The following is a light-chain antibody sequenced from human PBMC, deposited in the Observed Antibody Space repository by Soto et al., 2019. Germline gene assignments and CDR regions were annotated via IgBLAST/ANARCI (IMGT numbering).Light chain of an antibody. CDR1: QSINSY. J-gene: IGKJ5*01. CDR3: QQTYRIPPT. CDR2: AAS. Sequence: DIQMTQSPSSLSAYIGKRVTITCRASQSINSYLNWYPQKPGKATNLMIYAASSLQSGVPPRFSGSGSGTGGTLTISSLQPEECAFYYGQQTYRIPPTVGKGTRLEIK. V-gene: IGKV1-39*01.